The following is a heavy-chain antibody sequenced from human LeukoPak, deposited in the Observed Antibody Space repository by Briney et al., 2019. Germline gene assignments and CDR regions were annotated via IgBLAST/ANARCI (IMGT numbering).Heavy chain of an antibody. D-gene: IGHD3-22*01. CDR3: ARDGLPFTHYYDSSGYYELDYYYYMDV. CDR1: GFTFSSYS. V-gene: IGHV3-48*01. CDR2: ISSSSSTI. Sequence: GGSLRLSCAASGFTFSSYSMNWVRQAPGKGLEWVSYISSSSSTIYYADSVKGRFTISRDNAKNSLYLQMNSLRAEDTAVYYCARDGLPFTHYYDSSGYYELDYYYYMDVWGKGTTVTVSS. J-gene: IGHJ6*03.